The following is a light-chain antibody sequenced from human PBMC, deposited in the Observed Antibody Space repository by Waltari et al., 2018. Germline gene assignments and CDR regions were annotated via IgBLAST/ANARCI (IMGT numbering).Light chain of an antibody. CDR2: DAS. CDR3: QQYAHLPLT. Sequence: ILMTPSPSSLSASVGDRITITCQASQNITKYLNWYQQKPGKAPNLLIYDASNLEGGVPSRFSGRGYGTDFTFTISSRQAEEFATYYCQQYAHLPLTFGGGAKVEIK. CDR1: QNITKY. V-gene: IGKV1-33*01. J-gene: IGKJ4*01.